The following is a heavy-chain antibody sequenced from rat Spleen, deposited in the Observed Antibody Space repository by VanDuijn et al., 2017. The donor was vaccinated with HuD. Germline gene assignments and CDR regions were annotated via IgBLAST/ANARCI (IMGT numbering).Heavy chain of an antibody. CDR1: GFTIDDYW. D-gene: IGHD1-9*01. Sequence: EVQLVESGGGLLQPGRSLKLSCVVSGFTIDDYWMTWIRQAPGKGLEWVASITTTGATSYYSESVKGRFTLSRDYAQSTLYLQMDSLRSEDTATYYCVRRHYGYTDYFDYWGQGVMVTVSS. CDR3: VRRHYGYTDYFDY. J-gene: IGHJ2*01. V-gene: IGHV5-31*01. CDR2: ITTTGATS.